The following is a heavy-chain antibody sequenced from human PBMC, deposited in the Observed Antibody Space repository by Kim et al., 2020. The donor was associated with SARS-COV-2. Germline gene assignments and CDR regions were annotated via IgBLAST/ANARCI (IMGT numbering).Heavy chain of an antibody. CDR2: ISYDGSNE. J-gene: IGHJ5*02. CDR1: GFTFSSYA. CDR3: ARGDVVPAAGWFDT. Sequence: GGSLRLSCAASGFTFSSYAMHWVRQAPGKGLEWVAVISYDGSNEYYADSVKGRFTISRDNSKNTLYLQMNSLRAEDTAVYYCARGDVVPAAGWFDTWGQG. V-gene: IGHV3-30*04. D-gene: IGHD2-2*01.